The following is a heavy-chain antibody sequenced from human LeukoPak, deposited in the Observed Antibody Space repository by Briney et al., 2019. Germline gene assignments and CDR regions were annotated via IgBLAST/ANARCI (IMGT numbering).Heavy chain of an antibody. CDR2: ISYSGTT. J-gene: IGHJ4*02. CDR1: GGSISSSYYY. CDR3: ARHKMGTTRLYYFDY. D-gene: IGHD1-26*01. V-gene: IGHV4-39*01. Sequence: PSETLSLTCTVSGGSISSSYYYWGWIREPPRKGLDGIGTISYSGTTYYNPSLESRVTISVDTSRNQFSLKLTSVTAADTAVYYCARHKMGTTRLYYFDYWGQGTLVTVSS.